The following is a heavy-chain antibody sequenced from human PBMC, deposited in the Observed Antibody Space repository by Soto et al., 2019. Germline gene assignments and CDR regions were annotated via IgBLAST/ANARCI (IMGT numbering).Heavy chain of an antibody. D-gene: IGHD6-6*01. J-gene: IGHJ4*02. CDR1: GCIFSDYY. V-gene: IGHV3-11*06. CDR2: ISGSGSST. Sequence: GSVSLPWAASGCIFSDYYMSWIRQPPGKGLEWVSYISGSGSSTNYADSVKGRFTISRDNAKNSLYLQIYSLRAKHTAVYYCAMAQIAAQYYFDYWAQGALVTVSS. CDR3: AMAQIAAQYYFDY.